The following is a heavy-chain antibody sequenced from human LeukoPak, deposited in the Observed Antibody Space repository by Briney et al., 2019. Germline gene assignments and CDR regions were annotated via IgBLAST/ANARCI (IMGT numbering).Heavy chain of an antibody. CDR2: ISSSSAYI. J-gene: IGHJ5*02. Sequence: GGSLRLSCAASGFTFSSYSMNWIRQAPGKGLEWVSSISSSSAYIYYADSVKGRFTTSRDNAKNSLYLQMNSLRAEDTAVYYCARGTVSSIAARPPNWFDPWGQGTLVTVSS. CDR3: ARGTVSSIAARPPNWFDP. V-gene: IGHV3-21*01. CDR1: GFTFSSYS. D-gene: IGHD6-6*01.